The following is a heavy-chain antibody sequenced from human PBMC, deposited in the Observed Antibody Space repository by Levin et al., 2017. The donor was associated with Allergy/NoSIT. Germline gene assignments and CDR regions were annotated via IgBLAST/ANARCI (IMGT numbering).Heavy chain of an antibody. CDR1: GFTFGDYA. V-gene: IGHV3-49*03. Sequence: GGSLRLSCTTSGFTFGDYALNWFRQAPGKRLEWVGFIRSKAYGGTTEYAASVKGRFTISRDDSKSIAYLQMSNLKTEDTALYYCTRDEFRPGPYFDYWGQGTLVTVSS. D-gene: IGHD3-10*01. CDR2: IRSKAYGGTT. J-gene: IGHJ4*02. CDR3: TRDEFRPGPYFDY.